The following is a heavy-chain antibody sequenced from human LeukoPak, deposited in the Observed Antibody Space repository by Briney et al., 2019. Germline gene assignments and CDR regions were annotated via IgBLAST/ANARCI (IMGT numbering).Heavy chain of an antibody. CDR1: GFTFDDYA. D-gene: IGHD3-10*01. CDR3: AKDQGSGTMVRGVTYYYYYGMDV. J-gene: IGHJ6*02. Sequence: GGSLRLSCAASGFTFDDYAMHWVRQAPGKGLGWVSLISGDGGSTYYADSVKGRFTISRDNSKNSLYLQMNSLRTEDTALYYCAKDQGSGTMVRGVTYYYYYGMDVWGQGTTVTVSS. V-gene: IGHV3-43*02. CDR2: ISGDGGST.